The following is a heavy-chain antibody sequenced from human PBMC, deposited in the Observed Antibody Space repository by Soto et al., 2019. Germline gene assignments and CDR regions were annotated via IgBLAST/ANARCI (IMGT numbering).Heavy chain of an antibody. D-gene: IGHD2-21*02. Sequence: EVQLVESGGGLVQPGGPLKLSCAASGFTFSGSAMHWVRQASGKGLEWVGRIRSKANSYATAYAASVNGRFTISRDDSKNTAYLQMNSLKTEDTAVYYCTSTLAYCGGDCYSNYYYYGMDVWGQGTTVTVSS. CDR2: IRSKANSYAT. CDR3: TSTLAYCGGDCYSNYYYYGMDV. J-gene: IGHJ6*02. CDR1: GFTFSGSA. V-gene: IGHV3-73*02.